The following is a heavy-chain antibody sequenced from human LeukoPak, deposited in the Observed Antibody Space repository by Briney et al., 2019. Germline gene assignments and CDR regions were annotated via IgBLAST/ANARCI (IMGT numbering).Heavy chain of an antibody. CDR1: GGTFISYA. CDR3: AREMITFGGVIPRGGDAFDI. J-gene: IGHJ3*02. D-gene: IGHD3-16*02. Sequence: SVKVSCKASGGTFISYAISWVRQAPGQGLEWMGRIIPIFGTANYAQKFQGRVTITTDESTSTAYMELSSLRSEDTAVYYCAREMITFGGVIPRGGDAFDIWGQGTMVTVSS. V-gene: IGHV1-69*05. CDR2: IIPIFGTA.